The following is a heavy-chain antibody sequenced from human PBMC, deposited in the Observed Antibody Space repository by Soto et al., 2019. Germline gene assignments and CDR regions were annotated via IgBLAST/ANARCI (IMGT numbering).Heavy chain of an antibody. D-gene: IGHD3-16*02. CDR2: ISGSGGST. CDR3: AKDLFDYIGGSYRSFDY. CDR1: GFTFSSYA. Sequence: EVQLLESGGGLVQPGGSLRLSCAASGFTFSSYAMSWVRQAPGKGLEWVSAISGSGGSTYYAYSVKGRFTISRDNSKNTPYLQMNSLRDEDTAVYYCAKDLFDYIGGSYRSFDYWGQGTLVTVSS. J-gene: IGHJ4*02. V-gene: IGHV3-23*01.